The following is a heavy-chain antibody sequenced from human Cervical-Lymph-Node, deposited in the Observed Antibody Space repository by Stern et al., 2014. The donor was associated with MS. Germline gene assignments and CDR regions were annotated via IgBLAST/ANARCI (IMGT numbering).Heavy chain of an antibody. D-gene: IGHD6-6*01. CDR1: GYTFSKNW. CDR3: ARPPPRRSSSDPNFGLDV. V-gene: IGHV5-51*03. J-gene: IGHJ6*02. CDR2: IYPGDSDT. Sequence: EVQLVESGAEVKKPRDSLKISCKGSGYTFSKNWIAWVRQMPGKGLEWMGIIYPGDSDTRYRPSFQGQAPMPADKSPTPASLQWNSLKPSDPAIYYWARPPPRRSSSDPNFGLDVWGQGTTVTVSS.